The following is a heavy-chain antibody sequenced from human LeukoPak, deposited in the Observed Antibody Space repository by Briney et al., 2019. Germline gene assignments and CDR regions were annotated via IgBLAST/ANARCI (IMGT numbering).Heavy chain of an antibody. Sequence: ASVNVSCKASGYTVTSYGISWVRQAPGQGLEWMGWISAFMGNTNYAQKLQGRATMTTDTSRSTAYMELRSLRSDDTAVYYCARDVRSAYYDFWGGYYTGFWFDPWGQGTLVTVSS. J-gene: IGHJ5*02. V-gene: IGHV1-18*01. D-gene: IGHD3-3*01. CDR3: ARDVRSAYYDFWGGYYTGFWFDP. CDR1: GYTVTSYG. CDR2: ISAFMGNT.